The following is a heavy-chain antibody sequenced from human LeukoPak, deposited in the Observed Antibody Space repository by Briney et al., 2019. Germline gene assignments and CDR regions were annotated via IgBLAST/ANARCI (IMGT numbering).Heavy chain of an antibody. CDR1: GGSISSLY. CDR3: AKHRAYSSSSPFDY. V-gene: IGHV4-59*08. J-gene: IGHJ4*02. D-gene: IGHD6-6*01. Sequence: SETLSLTCSVSGGSISSLYWSWIRQPPGKGLEWIGYIYYTGSTNYNPSLKSRVTMFVDMSKNQFSLRLSSVTAADTAVYYCAKHRAYSSSSPFDYWGQGTLVTVRS. CDR2: IYYTGST.